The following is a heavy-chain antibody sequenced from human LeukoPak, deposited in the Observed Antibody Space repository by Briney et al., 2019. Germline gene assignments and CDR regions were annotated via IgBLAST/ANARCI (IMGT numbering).Heavy chain of an antibody. V-gene: IGHV4-4*07. CDR1: GGSISSYY. J-gene: IGHJ4*02. D-gene: IGHD3-9*01. CDR3: AREAHFDWLSYPGVVDY. Sequence: SETLSLTCTVSGGSISSYYWSWIRQPAGKGLEWIGHIYTSGSTNYNPSLKSRVTMSVDTSKNQFSLKLSSVTAADTAVYYCAREAHFDWLSYPGVVDYWGQGTLVTVSS. CDR2: IYTSGST.